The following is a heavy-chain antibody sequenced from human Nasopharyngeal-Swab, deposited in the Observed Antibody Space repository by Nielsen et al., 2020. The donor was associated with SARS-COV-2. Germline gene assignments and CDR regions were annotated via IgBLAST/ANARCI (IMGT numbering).Heavy chain of an antibody. J-gene: IGHJ4*02. V-gene: IGHV1-69*01. Sequence: WVRQAPGQGLEWMGGIIPMFGTAKYAQKFQGRVTISADESTSTAHMELSSLTSEDTAVYYCARDIYGDYVGYWGQGTLVTVSS. D-gene: IGHD4-17*01. CDR3: ARDIYGDYVGY. CDR2: IIPMFGTA.